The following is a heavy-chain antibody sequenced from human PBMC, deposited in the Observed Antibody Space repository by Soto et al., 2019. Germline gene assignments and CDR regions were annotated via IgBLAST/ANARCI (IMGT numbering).Heavy chain of an antibody. Sequence: SETLSLTCAVYGGYLSGYYWSWIRLPPGKGLEWIGEINRSGSTNYIPSLKSRVIISVDTSKNQFSLKLSSVTAADTAVYYCARGLLGGAATWGQGTLVTVSS. D-gene: IGHD3-16*01. CDR2: INRSGST. J-gene: IGHJ5*02. CDR1: GGYLSGYY. V-gene: IGHV4-34*01. CDR3: ARGLLGGAAT.